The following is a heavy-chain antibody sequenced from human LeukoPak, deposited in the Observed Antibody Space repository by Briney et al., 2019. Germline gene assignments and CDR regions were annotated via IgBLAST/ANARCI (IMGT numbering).Heavy chain of an antibody. J-gene: IGHJ4*02. D-gene: IGHD1-1*01. CDR2: IYYSGST. Sequence: SETLSLTCTVSGGSISTYYWSWIRQPPGKGLEWIVYIYYSGSTNYNPSLKSRITISVDTSRNQFSLSLSSVTAADTAVYYCARGTVQMGMGERYFDNWGQGTLVTVSP. CDR3: ARGTVQMGMGERYFDN. V-gene: IGHV4-59*01. CDR1: GGSISTYY.